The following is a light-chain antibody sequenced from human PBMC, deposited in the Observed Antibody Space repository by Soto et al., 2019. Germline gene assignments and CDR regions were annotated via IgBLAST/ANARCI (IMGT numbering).Light chain of an antibody. V-gene: IGKV3-20*01. CDR3: QQYGSSRGYT. J-gene: IGKJ2*01. Sequence: EIVLTQSPGTLSLSPGERATLSCRASQSVSSSYLAWYQQKPGPAPRLLIYGATSRASAIPDRFSGSGSGTHFTLTISRLEPEDVAVYYCQQYGSSRGYTFGQGTKLEIK. CDR2: GAT. CDR1: QSVSSSY.